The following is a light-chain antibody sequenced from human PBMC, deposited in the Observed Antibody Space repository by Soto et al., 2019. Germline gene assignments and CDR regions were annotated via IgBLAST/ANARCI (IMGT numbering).Light chain of an antibody. J-gene: IGKJ4*01. CDR1: QSILSSSNNKNY. CDR3: QQYFSAPLT. CDR2: WAS. V-gene: IGKV4-1*01. Sequence: DIVMTQSPDSLAVSLGERVTINCKSSQSILSSSNNKNYLAWYQQRPGQPPKLLIYWASTRQSGVPDRISGSGSGADFTLTISSLQAEDVAVYYCQQYFSAPLTFGGGTKVEIK.